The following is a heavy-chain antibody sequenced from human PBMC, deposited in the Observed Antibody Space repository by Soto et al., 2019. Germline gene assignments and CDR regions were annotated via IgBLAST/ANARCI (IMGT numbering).Heavy chain of an antibody. Sequence: EASVKVSCKASGGTFSSYAISWVRQAPGQGLEWMGGIIPIFGTANYAQKFQGRVTITADKSTSTAYMELSSLRSEDTAVYYCARDRQVNYYDSSGYRPDAFDIWGKGTRGTVS. CDR2: IIPIFGTA. V-gene: IGHV1-69*06. D-gene: IGHD3-22*01. CDR1: GGTFSSYA. CDR3: ARDRQVNYYDSSGYRPDAFDI. J-gene: IGHJ3*02.